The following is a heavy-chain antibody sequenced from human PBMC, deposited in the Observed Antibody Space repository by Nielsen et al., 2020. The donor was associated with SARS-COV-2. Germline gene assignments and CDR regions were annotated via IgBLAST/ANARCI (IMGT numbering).Heavy chain of an antibody. CDR2: INPSGGST. D-gene: IGHD2-15*01. CDR3: AREHCSGGSCYSWDDAFDI. J-gene: IGHJ3*02. Sequence: WVRQAPGQGLEWMGIINPSGGSTSYAQKFQGRVTMTRDTSTSTVYMELSSLRSEDTAVYYCAREHCSGGSCYSWDDAFDIWGQGTTVTVSS. V-gene: IGHV1-46*01.